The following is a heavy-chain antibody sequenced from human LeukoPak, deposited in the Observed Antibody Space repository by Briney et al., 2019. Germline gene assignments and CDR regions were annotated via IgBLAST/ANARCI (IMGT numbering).Heavy chain of an antibody. Sequence: PSETLSLTCTVSGGSISSSSYYWGWIRQPPGKGLEWIGSIYYSGSTYYNPSLKSRVTISVDMSKNQFSLKLSSVTAADTAVYYCASKNPYDFWSGYLEDYWGQGTLVTVSS. J-gene: IGHJ4*02. CDR2: IYYSGST. D-gene: IGHD3-3*01. V-gene: IGHV4-39*01. CDR1: GGSISSSSYY. CDR3: ASKNPYDFWSGYLEDY.